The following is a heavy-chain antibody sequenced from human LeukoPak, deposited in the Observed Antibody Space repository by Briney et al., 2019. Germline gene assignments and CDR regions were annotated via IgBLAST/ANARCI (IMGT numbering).Heavy chain of an antibody. V-gene: IGHV3-23*01. CDR2: ISGSGGST. CDR3: AKPERGYLLYYYMDV. J-gene: IGHJ6*03. CDR1: GFTFSSYA. D-gene: IGHD3-3*01. Sequence: GGSLRPSCAASGFTFSSYAMSWVRQAPGKGLESVSAISGSGGSTYYPDSVKGRFTISRDNSKNTLYLQMNSLGAEDTAVYYCAKPERGYLLYYYMDVWGKGTTVTVSS.